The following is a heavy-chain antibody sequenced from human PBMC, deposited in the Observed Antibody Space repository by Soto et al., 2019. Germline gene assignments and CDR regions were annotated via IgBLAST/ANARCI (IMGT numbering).Heavy chain of an antibody. CDR2: ISPIFGTA. CDR3: ARERSGSRNWFDP. V-gene: IGHV1-69*01. D-gene: IGHD1-26*01. J-gene: IGHJ5*02. Sequence: QVQLVQSGAEVKKPGSSVKVYCKASGGTFSSYAISWVRQAPGQGLEWMGGISPIFGTANYAQKFQGRVTITADESTSTAYMELSSLRSEDTAVYYCARERSGSRNWFDPWGQGTLVTVSS. CDR1: GGTFSSYA.